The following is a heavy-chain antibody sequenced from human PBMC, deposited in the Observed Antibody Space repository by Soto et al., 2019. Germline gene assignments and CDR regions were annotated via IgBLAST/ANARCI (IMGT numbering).Heavy chain of an antibody. J-gene: IGHJ4*02. CDR2: ISSTTNYI. CDR3: ARESEDLTSNFDY. V-gene: IGHV3-21*06. Sequence: PGGSLRLSCAASGFTFTRYSMNWVRQAPGKGLEWVSSISSTTNYIYYGDSMKGRFTISRDNAKNSLYLEMNSLRAEDTAVYYCARESEDLTSNFDYWGQGTXVTVSS. CDR1: GFTFTRYS.